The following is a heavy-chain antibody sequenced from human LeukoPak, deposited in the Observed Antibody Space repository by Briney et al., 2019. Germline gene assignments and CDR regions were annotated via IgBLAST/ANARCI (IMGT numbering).Heavy chain of an antibody. J-gene: IGHJ5*02. Sequence: GGSLRLSCAASGFTFSNSWMSWVRQTPGKGLEWVANIKQGGSEKYYLDSVKGRFTISRDDANNSLYLQMNSLRAEDTAVYYCARGTVYSPNWFDPWGQGTLVTVSS. CDR2: IKQGGSEK. CDR1: GFTFSNSW. D-gene: IGHD3-9*01. CDR3: ARGTVYSPNWFDP. V-gene: IGHV3-7*01.